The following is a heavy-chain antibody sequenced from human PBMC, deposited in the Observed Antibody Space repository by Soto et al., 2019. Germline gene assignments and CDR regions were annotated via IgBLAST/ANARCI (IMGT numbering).Heavy chain of an antibody. Sequence: GSLRLSCAASGFSFITYAMNWVRQAPGKGLEWVAYISSSGMTIYYADSVKCRFTISRDNAENSLYLQMHSLRDEDTAIYFCARIDQLLNNDYYYCYLDVWGKGTTVTVSS. CDR3: ARIDQLLNNDYYYCYLDV. V-gene: IGHV3-48*02. D-gene: IGHD2-2*01. CDR1: GFSFITYA. J-gene: IGHJ6*03. CDR2: ISSSGMTI.